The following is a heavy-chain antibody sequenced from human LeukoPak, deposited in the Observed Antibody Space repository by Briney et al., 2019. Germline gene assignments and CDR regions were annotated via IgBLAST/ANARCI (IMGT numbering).Heavy chain of an antibody. CDR1: GFTFSSYG. CDR3: ARCLMVVRGVICNWFDP. CDR2: ISGSGGST. J-gene: IGHJ5*02. V-gene: IGHV3-23*01. Sequence: PGGSLRLSCAASGFTFSSYGMSWVRQAPGKGLEWVSAISGSGGSTYYADSVKGRFTISRDNSKNTLYLQMNSLRAEDTAVYYCARCLMVVRGVICNWFDPWGQGTLVTVSS. D-gene: IGHD3-10*01.